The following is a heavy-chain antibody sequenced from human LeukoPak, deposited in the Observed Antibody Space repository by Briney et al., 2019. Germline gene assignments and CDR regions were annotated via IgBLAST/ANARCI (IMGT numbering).Heavy chain of an antibody. CDR2: IYYSGST. CDR3: ARDVLGDFDY. J-gene: IGHJ4*02. CDR1: GGSISSGGYY. Sequence: SQTLSLTCTVSGGSISSGGYYWSWIRQHPGKGLEWIGYIYYSGSTYYNPSLKSRVTISVDTSKHQFSLKLSSVTAADTAVYYCARDVLGDFDYWGQGTLVTVSS. V-gene: IGHV4-31*03. D-gene: IGHD1-26*01.